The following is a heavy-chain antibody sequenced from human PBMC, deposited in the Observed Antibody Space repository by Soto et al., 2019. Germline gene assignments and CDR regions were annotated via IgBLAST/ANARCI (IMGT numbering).Heavy chain of an antibody. CDR1: GGSISSSSYY. CDR2: IYYSGST. J-gene: IGHJ4*02. CDR3: ASFGVFSAAFDY. D-gene: IGHD6-13*01. Sequence: QLQLQESGPGLVKPSETLSLTCTVSGGSISSSSYYWGWIRQPPGKGLEWIGSIYYSGSTYYNPSLKRRFTISVDTSKNQFSLKLSSVTAADTAVYYCASFGVFSAAFDYWGQGTLVTVSS. V-gene: IGHV4-39*01.